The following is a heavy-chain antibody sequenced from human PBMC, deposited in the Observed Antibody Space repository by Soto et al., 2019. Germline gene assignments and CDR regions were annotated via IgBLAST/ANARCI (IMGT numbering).Heavy chain of an antibody. D-gene: IGHD3-16*02. J-gene: IGHJ4*02. CDR1: GGSISSSSYY. CDR3: ARLGDDYVWGSHRHLEYYFDY. Sequence: SETLSLTCTVSGGSISSSSYYWGWTRQPPGKGLEWIGSIYYSGSTYYNPSLKSRVTISVDTSKNQFSLKLSSVTAADTAVYYCARLGDDYVWGSHRHLEYYFDYWGQGTLVTVSS. V-gene: IGHV4-39*01. CDR2: IYYSGST.